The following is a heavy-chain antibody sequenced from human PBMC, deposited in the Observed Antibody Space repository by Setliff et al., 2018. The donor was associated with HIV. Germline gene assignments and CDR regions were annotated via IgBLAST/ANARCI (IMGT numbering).Heavy chain of an antibody. CDR3: AKVMITTTWAFDF. J-gene: IGHJ4*02. D-gene: IGHD1-26*01. CDR1: GFIFSSYA. CDR2: IRGIGGAYDGNT. Sequence: GGSLRLSCAASGFIFSSYAMTWVRQAPGKGLEWVSTIRGIGGAYDGNTYHADSVKGRFTIFRENSKNIVYLQMSNLRAEDTALYYCAKVMITTTWAFDFWGQGTPVTVSS. V-gene: IGHV3-23*01.